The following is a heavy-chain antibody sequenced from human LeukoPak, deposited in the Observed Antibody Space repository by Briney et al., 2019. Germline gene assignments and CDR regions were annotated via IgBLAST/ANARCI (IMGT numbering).Heavy chain of an antibody. Sequence: ASVKVSCKASGGTFSSYAISWVRQAPGQGLEWMGRIIPIFGIANYAQEFQGRVTITADKSTSTAYMELSSLRSEDTAVYYCARERDGNDYWGQGTLVTVSS. CDR3: ARERDGNDY. V-gene: IGHV1-69*04. CDR1: GGTFSSYA. D-gene: IGHD5-24*01. J-gene: IGHJ4*02. CDR2: IIPIFGIA.